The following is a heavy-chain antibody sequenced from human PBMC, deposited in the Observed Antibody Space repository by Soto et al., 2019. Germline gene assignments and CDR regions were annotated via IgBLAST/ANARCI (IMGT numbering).Heavy chain of an antibody. CDR3: PKDQEGEWWFSRGLFAP. V-gene: IGHV3-23*01. J-gene: IGHJ5*02. Sequence: EVQLLESGGGLVQPGGSLRLSCAASGFAFSSYAMSWVRQSSGKGLEWVAAIGGDGASTYYADSVRGRFIISRDNSKNTLFLRMSSMGAEDTAVYYCPKDQEGEWWFSRGLFAPWGQGSLVTVSP. CDR1: GFAFSSYA. CDR2: IGGDGAST. D-gene: IGHD2-15*01.